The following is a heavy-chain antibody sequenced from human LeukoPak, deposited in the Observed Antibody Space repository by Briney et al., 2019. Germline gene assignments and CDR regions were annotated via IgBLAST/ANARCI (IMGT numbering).Heavy chain of an antibody. Sequence: SETLSLTCAVYGGSFSNYYCSWIRQPPGKGLEWIGEINHSGSANYNPSLKSRVTISLDTSRNQFSLKLNSVTAADTAVYYCAKSNGYGLVDIWGQGTMVTVSS. CDR2: INHSGSA. J-gene: IGHJ3*02. CDR3: AKSNGYGLVDI. V-gene: IGHV4-34*01. CDR1: GGSFSNYY. D-gene: IGHD3-10*01.